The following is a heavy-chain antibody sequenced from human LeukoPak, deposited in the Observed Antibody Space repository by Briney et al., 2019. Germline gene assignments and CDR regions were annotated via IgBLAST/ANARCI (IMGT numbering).Heavy chain of an antibody. CDR1: GFTFSSYA. Sequence: PGRSLRLSCAASGFTFSSYAMHWVRQAPGKGLEWVAVISYDRTHIYYADSMKGRFTISRDNSKSTLYLQMNSLRAEDTAVYYCANLHDYGDFDYWGQGTLVTVSS. D-gene: IGHD4-17*01. J-gene: IGHJ4*02. CDR2: ISYDRTHI. CDR3: ANLHDYGDFDY. V-gene: IGHV3-30-3*01.